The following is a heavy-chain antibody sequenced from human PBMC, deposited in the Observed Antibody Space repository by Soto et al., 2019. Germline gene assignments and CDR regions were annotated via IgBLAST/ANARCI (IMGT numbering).Heavy chain of an antibody. J-gene: IGHJ6*02. D-gene: IGHD2-21*02. CDR2: ISGSGGST. CDR1: GFTFSSYA. V-gene: IGHV3-23*01. CDR3: AKGLAYCGGDCPSYYGMDV. Sequence: XGSLGLSCAASGFTFSSYAMSWVRQAPGKGLEWVSAISGSGGSTYYADSVKGRFTISRDNSKNTLYLQMNSLRAEDTAVYYCAKGLAYCGGDCPSYYGMDVWGQGTTVTVSS.